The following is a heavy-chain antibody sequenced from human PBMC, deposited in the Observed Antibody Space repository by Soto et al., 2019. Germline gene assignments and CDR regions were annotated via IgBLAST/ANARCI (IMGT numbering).Heavy chain of an antibody. CDR2: IYNDGSTT. D-gene: IGHD1-7*01. CDR1: GFTFSSYG. Sequence: PGGSLRLSCAASGFTFSSYGMHWVRQAPGKGLEWVALIYNDGSTTTYADSVKGRFTISRDNAKNTLFLQMNTLRVDDTAVYYCARDNWDSYWGQGTLVTVSS. J-gene: IGHJ4*02. V-gene: IGHV3-33*08. CDR3: ARDNWDSY.